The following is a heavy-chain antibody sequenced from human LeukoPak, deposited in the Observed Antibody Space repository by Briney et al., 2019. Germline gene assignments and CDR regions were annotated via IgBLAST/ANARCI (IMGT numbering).Heavy chain of an antibody. J-gene: IGHJ6*02. V-gene: IGHV3-23*01. CDR3: ATPHCSSTSCPKIYYYGMDV. CDR1: GFTFSSYA. Sequence: AGGSLRLSCAASGFTFSSYAMSWVRQAPGKGLEWVSVISGSGGSTYYADSVKGRFTISRDNSKNTLYLQMNSLRAEDTAVYYCATPHCSSTSCPKIYYYGMDVWGQGTTVTVSS. D-gene: IGHD2-2*01. CDR2: ISGSGGST.